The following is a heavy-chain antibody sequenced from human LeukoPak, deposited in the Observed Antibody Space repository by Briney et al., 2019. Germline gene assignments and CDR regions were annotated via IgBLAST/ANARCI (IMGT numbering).Heavy chain of an antibody. CDR3: ARRTVLEWLPFDY. D-gene: IGHD3-3*01. CDR1: GGSISSSSYY. Sequence: SETLSLTCTVSGGSISSSSYYWGWIRQPPGKGLEWIGSIYYSGSTYYNPSLKSRVTISVDTSKNQFSLKLSSVTAADTAVYYCARRTVLEWLPFDYWGQGTLVTVSS. J-gene: IGHJ4*02. CDR2: IYYSGST. V-gene: IGHV4-39*01.